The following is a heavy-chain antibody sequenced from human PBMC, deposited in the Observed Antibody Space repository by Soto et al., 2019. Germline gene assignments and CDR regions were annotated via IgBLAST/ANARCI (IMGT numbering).Heavy chain of an antibody. CDR2: MNPNSGNT. V-gene: IGHV1-8*01. CDR1: GYTFTSYD. Sequence: ASVKVSCKASGYTFTSYDINWVRQATGQGLEWMGWMNPNSGNTGYAQKFQGRVTMTRNTSISTAYMELSSLRSEDTAVYYCARAITELRFLEWLKYSDYGMDVGGQGTTVTVSS. CDR3: ARAITELRFLEWLKYSDYGMDV. J-gene: IGHJ6*02. D-gene: IGHD3-3*01.